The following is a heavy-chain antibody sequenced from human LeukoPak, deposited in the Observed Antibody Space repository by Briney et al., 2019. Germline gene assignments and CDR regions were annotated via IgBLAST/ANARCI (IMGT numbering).Heavy chain of an antibody. D-gene: IGHD3-10*01. CDR1: GDSISSSIYY. Sequence: SETLSLTCTVSGDSISSSIYYWAWIRQPPGKGLEWIGSIFYSGNTYYNPSLKSRVTISVDTSKNQFSLRLTSVTAADTAVYYCARHGWFGELSPSAYWGQGALVTVSS. V-gene: IGHV4-39*01. CDR2: IFYSGNT. J-gene: IGHJ4*02. CDR3: ARHGWFGELSPSAY.